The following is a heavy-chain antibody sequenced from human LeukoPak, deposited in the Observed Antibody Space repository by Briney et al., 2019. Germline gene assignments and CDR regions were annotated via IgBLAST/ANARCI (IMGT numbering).Heavy chain of an antibody. Sequence: SETLSLTCTVSGGSISSSSYYWGWLRQPPGKGLEWIGSIYYSGSTYDNPSLKSRVTILVDTSKNQFSLKLSSVTAADTAVYYCARDHYYDSSGPGLYWGQGTLVTVSS. V-gene: IGHV4-39*07. J-gene: IGHJ4*02. CDR2: IYYSGST. CDR3: ARDHYYDSSGPGLY. D-gene: IGHD3-22*01. CDR1: GGSISSSSYY.